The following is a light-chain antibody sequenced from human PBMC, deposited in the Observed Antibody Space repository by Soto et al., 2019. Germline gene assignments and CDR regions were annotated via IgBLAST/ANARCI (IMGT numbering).Light chain of an antibody. Sequence: QSALTQPPSASGSPGQSVTISCTGTSSDVGSYNLVSWYQQHPGKAPKLMIYEGSKRPSGVSNRFSGSKSGNTASLTISGFQAEDEADYYCCSYAGSVVFGGGTKLTVL. CDR1: SSDVGSYNL. CDR2: EGS. CDR3: CSYAGSVV. J-gene: IGLJ2*01. V-gene: IGLV2-23*01.